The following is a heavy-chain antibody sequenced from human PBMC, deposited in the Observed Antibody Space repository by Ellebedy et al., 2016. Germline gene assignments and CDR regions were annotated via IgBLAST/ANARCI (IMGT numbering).Heavy chain of an antibody. CDR3: ARVRGELNNYYYYGMDV. CDR2: ISAYNGNT. D-gene: IGHD1-26*01. Sequence: ASVKVSCKASGYTFTSYGISWVRQAPGQGLEWMGWISAYNGNTNYAQKFQGRVTITADKSTSTAYMELSSLRSEDTAVYYCARVRGELNNYYYYGMDVWGQGTTVTVSS. V-gene: IGHV1-18*01. J-gene: IGHJ6*02. CDR1: GYTFTSYG.